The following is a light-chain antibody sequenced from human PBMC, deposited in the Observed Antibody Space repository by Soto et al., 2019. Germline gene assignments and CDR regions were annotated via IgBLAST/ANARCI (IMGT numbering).Light chain of an antibody. CDR2: GAS. J-gene: IGKJ5*01. Sequence: EIVMTQSPATLSVSPGERATLSCRASQSISSNLALYQQKPGQAPRLLIYGASTRATGIPARFSGSGSGTEFTLTISSLQSEDFAVYYCQQHNNWPPITFGQGTRLEIK. CDR1: QSISSN. CDR3: QQHNNWPPIT. V-gene: IGKV3-15*01.